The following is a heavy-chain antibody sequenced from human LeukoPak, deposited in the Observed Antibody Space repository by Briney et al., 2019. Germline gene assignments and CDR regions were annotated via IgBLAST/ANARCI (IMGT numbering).Heavy chain of an antibody. CDR3: ARGQIAVAGIGDY. V-gene: IGHV4-59*08. CDR1: GGSISSYY. CDR2: IYYSGST. Sequence: PSETLSLTCTVSGGSISSYYWSCIRQPPGKGLEWIGYIYYSGSTNYNPSLKSRVPISGDTSKNHFSLKLSSVTAAHTAVYYCARGQIAVAGIGDYWGQGTLVTVSS. D-gene: IGHD6-19*01. J-gene: IGHJ4*02.